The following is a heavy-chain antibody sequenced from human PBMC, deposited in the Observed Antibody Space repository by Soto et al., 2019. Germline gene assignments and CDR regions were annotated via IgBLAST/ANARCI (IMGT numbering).Heavy chain of an antibody. J-gene: IGHJ6*02. D-gene: IGHD3-10*01. Sequence: QVQLVQSGAEVKKPGASVKVSCKASGYSFTSYGISWVRQAPGQGLEWMGWISAYNGNTNYAQKLQGRDTVTTDTATSTAYMELRRLRSDDTAVYYCARDNGFGESDVWGQGTTVTVSS. V-gene: IGHV1-18*01. CDR2: ISAYNGNT. CDR3: ARDNGFGESDV. CDR1: GYSFTSYG.